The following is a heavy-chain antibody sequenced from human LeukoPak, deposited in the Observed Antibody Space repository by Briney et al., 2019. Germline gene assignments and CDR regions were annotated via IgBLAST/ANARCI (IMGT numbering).Heavy chain of an antibody. Sequence: GGSLRLSCAASGFTFSGSAMHWVRQASGKGLEWVGRIRSKANSYVTAYAASVKGRFTISRDDSKNTAYLQMNSLKTEDTAVYYCTRPLWGYSGYDSTRQDYWGQGTLVTVSS. CDR3: TRPLWGYSGYDSTRQDY. CDR2: IRSKANSYVT. J-gene: IGHJ4*02. CDR1: GFTFSGSA. D-gene: IGHD5-12*01. V-gene: IGHV3-73*01.